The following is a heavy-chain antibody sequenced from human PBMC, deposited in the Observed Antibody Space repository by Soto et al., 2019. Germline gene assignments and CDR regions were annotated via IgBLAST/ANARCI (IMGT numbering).Heavy chain of an antibody. J-gene: IGHJ2*01. V-gene: IGHV4-59*01. CDR1: GGSISIYY. Sequence: SETLSLTCTVSGGSISIYYWSWIRQPPGKGLEWIGYIYYSGSTNYNPSLKSRVTISVDTSKNQFSLKLSSVTAADTAVYYCARVWYSSEWLPRWYFDLCGRGTLVTVSS. CDR3: ARVWYSSEWLPRWYFDL. CDR2: IYYSGST. D-gene: IGHD3-3*01.